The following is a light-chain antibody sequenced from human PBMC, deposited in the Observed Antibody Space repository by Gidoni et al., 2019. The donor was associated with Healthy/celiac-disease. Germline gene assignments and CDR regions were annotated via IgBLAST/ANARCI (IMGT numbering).Light chain of an antibody. Sequence: GQRVTISCSGSSSNIGSNTVNWYQQLPGTAPKLLIYSNNQRPSGVPDRFSGSKSGTSASLAISGLQSEDEADYYCAAWDDSLNVVFGGGTKLTVL. CDR1: SSNIGSNT. V-gene: IGLV1-44*01. CDR3: AAWDDSLNVV. J-gene: IGLJ2*01. CDR2: SNN.